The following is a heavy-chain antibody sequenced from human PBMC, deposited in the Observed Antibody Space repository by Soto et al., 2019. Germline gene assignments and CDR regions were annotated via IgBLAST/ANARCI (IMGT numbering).Heavy chain of an antibody. V-gene: IGHV3-23*01. CDR1: GFTFSSYA. J-gene: IGHJ4*02. CDR2: ISGSGGST. CDR3: AKIFRRVTVGATTCFDY. Sequence: GGSLRLSCAASGFTFSSYAMSWVRQAPGKGLEWVSAISGSGGSTYYADSVKGRFTISRDNSKNTLYLQMNSLRAEDTAVYYCAKIFRRVTVGATTCFDYWGQGTLVTVSS. D-gene: IGHD1-26*01.